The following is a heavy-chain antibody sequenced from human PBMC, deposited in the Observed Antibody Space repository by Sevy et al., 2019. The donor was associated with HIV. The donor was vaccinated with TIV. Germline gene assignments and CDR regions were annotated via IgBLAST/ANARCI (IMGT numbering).Heavy chain of an antibody. V-gene: IGHV3-7*01. CDR1: GFAFSSSW. J-gene: IGHJ6*02. D-gene: IGHD2-2*01. Sequence: GGSLRLSCAASGFAFSSSWMTWVRQAPGQGLEWVSNIKQDGSEKYYLDFLKGRFTSSREDAKNSLYLQMNSLRAEETAVYYCAMLCTGFIYYYYYGMDVWGQGTTVTVSS. CDR2: IKQDGSEK. CDR3: AMLCTGFIYYYYYGMDV.